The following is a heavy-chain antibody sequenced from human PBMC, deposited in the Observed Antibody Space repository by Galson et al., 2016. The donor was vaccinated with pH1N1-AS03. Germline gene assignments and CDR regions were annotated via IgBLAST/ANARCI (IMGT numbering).Heavy chain of an antibody. CDR1: GFIFSTYS. Sequence: SLRLSCAGSGFIFSTYSMIWVRQAPGKGLEWVSSIGRESSPIVYADSVKGRFTTSRDNAKNSPYLQMNSLSVEDTAVYYCARRDYDSRGHPLDWWGQGALVTVSS. D-gene: IGHD3-22*01. V-gene: IGHV3-21*04. CDR3: ARRDYDSRGHPLDW. CDR2: IGRESSPI. J-gene: IGHJ4*02.